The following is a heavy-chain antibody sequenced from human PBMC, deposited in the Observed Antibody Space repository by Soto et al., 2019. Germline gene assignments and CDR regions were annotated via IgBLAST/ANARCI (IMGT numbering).Heavy chain of an antibody. CDR2: ILVGGST. Sequence: SCSASGFTCSSYDISWVRQAPGKGLEWVSTILVGGSTHYPDSVKGRFTISRDNSKNTVFLQMNSLTAGDTAVYYCAKATATGGGAFDIRGQGTMVTVSS. CDR1: GFTCSSYD. V-gene: IGHV3-23*01. CDR3: AKATATGGGAFDI. D-gene: IGHD2-8*02. J-gene: IGHJ3*02.